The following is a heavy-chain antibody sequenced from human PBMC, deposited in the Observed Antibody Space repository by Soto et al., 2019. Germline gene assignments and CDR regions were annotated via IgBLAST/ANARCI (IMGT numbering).Heavy chain of an antibody. V-gene: IGHV4-30-4*01. CDR1: GGSISSGDYY. Sequence: SETLSLTCTVSGGSISSGDYYWSWIRQPPGKGLEWIGYIYYSGSTYYNPSLKSRVTISVDTSKNQFSLKLSSVTAADTAVYYCARVWGPLRGYPHLDYWGQGTLVTAPQ. CDR3: ARVWGPLRGYPHLDY. D-gene: IGHD3-22*01. CDR2: IYYSGST. J-gene: IGHJ4*02.